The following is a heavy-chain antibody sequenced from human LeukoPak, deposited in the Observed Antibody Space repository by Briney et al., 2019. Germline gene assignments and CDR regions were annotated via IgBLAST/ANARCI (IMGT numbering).Heavy chain of an antibody. J-gene: IGHJ4*02. Sequence: GGSLRLSCAASGFTFSSYSMNWVRQAPGKGLEWVSIITGSSGSTYYADSVKGRFTISRDNSKSTVYLQMNSLRAEDTAVYYCAGDWFFHSSWYGGVDYWGQGTLVTVSS. CDR1: GFTFSSYS. CDR2: ITGSSGST. CDR3: AGDWFFHSSWYGGVDY. V-gene: IGHV3-23*01. D-gene: IGHD6-13*01.